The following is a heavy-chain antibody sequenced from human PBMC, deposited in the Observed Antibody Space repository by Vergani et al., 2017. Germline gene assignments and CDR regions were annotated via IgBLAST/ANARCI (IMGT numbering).Heavy chain of an antibody. CDR1: GGSFINFV. D-gene: IGHD1-26*01. CDR3: ASVRWGVRPWEMPISPLDENLDI. J-gene: IGHJ3*02. V-gene: IGHV1-69*14. Sequence: QVQVVQSGAEVKKPGSSVKVSCKTSGGSFINFVITWVRQAPGQGLEWVGSVIPMFGTTNHAQNFQGRVSFTADKSSNTAYMDLSSLTSDDTAIYFCASVRWGVRPWEMPISPLDENLDIWGPGTVVSVS. CDR2: VIPMFGTT.